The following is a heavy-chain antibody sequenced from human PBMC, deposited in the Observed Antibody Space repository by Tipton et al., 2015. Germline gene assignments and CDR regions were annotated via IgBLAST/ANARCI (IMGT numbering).Heavy chain of an antibody. Sequence: SLRLSCAASGFSFSYYSMNWVRQAPGKGLEWVSDISSSGSNKYYADSVKGRFTISRDNGKNSLYLQMNSLRDEDTAVYYCATHVRGAKRIGLFSGTTYHYSAMDIWGQGTTVTVSS. D-gene: IGHD1-26*01. CDR3: ATHVRGAKRIGLFSGTTYHYSAMDI. J-gene: IGHJ6*02. CDR1: GFSFSYYS. V-gene: IGHV3-48*02. CDR2: ISSSGSNK.